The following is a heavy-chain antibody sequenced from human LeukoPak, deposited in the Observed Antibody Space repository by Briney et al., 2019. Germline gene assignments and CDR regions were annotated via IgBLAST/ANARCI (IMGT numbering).Heavy chain of an antibody. D-gene: IGHD4-23*01. CDR3: AREGNDYGGNSIDY. J-gene: IGHJ4*02. Sequence: WETLSLTCTVSGGSISTYYWSWIRQPPGKGLEWIGYIYYSGSTNYNPSLKSRVTISVDRSKNQFSLKMSSVTAADTAVYYCAREGNDYGGNSIDYWGQGTLVTVS. CDR2: IYYSGST. V-gene: IGHV4-59*01. CDR1: GGSISTYY.